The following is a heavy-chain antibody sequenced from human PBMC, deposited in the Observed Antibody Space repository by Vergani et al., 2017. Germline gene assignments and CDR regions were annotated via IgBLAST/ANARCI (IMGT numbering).Heavy chain of an antibody. CDR2: IYYSGST. V-gene: IGHV4-59*01. J-gene: IGHJ4*02. CDR3: ARVHLHSYGYTLDY. Sequence: QVQLQESGPGLVKPSETLSLTCTVSGGSISSYDWSWIRQPPGKGLEWIGYIYYSGSTNYNPYLKSRVTIAVDTSKNQFSLKLISVTAAETAGYYCARVHLHSYGYTLDYWGQGTLVTVSS. D-gene: IGHD5-18*01. CDR1: GGSISSYD.